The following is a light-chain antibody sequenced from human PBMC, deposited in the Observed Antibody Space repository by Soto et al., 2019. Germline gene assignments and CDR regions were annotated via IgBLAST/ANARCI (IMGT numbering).Light chain of an antibody. V-gene: IGKV3-20*01. CDR2: GAF. Sequence: EIVLTQSPVTLSLSPGERATLSCRASQSVSNNYLAWYQQKPGQAPRLLIYGAFSRATGIPDRFSGGGSGTDFTLTISRLEPEDFGVSYCQPYGSSPLTFGGGTKLDIK. CDR1: QSVSNNY. J-gene: IGKJ4*01. CDR3: QPYGSSPLT.